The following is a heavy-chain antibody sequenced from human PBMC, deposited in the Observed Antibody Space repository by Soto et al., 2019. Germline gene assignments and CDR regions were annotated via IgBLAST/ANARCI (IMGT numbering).Heavy chain of an antibody. CDR3: ARGDSADCSNGVCSFFYNHDMDV. CDR2: INPKSGGT. Sequence: ASVKVSCKASGYSFTDYHIHWVRQAPGQGLEWLGRINPKSGGTSTAQKFQGWVTMTTDTSISTASMELTRLTSDDTAIYYCARGDSADCSNGVCSFFYNHDMDVWGQGTTVTVSS. V-gene: IGHV1-2*04. CDR1: GYSFTDYH. D-gene: IGHD2-8*01. J-gene: IGHJ6*02.